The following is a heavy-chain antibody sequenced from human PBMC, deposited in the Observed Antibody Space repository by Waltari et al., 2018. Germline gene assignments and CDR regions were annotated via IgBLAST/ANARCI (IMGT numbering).Heavy chain of an antibody. Sequence: EVRLVESGGGLIQPGGSLRLPCAAPGFTVSNNYMRWARQAPGKGLEWVSLIYSGGSTYYADSVKGRFTISRDNSRNTLYLQMNSLRAEDTAVYYCASFTTKTHWGQGTLVTVSS. CDR1: GFTVSNNY. D-gene: IGHD1-1*01. CDR3: ASFTTKTH. V-gene: IGHV3-53*01. CDR2: IYSGGST. J-gene: IGHJ4*02.